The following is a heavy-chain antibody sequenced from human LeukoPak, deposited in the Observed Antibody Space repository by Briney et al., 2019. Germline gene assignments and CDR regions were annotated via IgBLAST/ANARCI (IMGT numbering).Heavy chain of an antibody. CDR3: ARDPRGYSSSWYSSYFDY. CDR1: GYTFTSYA. CDR2: INACNGNT. D-gene: IGHD6-13*01. V-gene: IGHV1-3*01. J-gene: IGHJ4*02. Sequence: ASVKVSCKASGYTFTSYAMHWVRQAPGQRLEWMGWINACNGNTKYSQKFQGRVTITRDTSASTAYMELSSLRSEDTAVYYCARDPRGYSSSWYSSYFDYWGQGTLVTVSS.